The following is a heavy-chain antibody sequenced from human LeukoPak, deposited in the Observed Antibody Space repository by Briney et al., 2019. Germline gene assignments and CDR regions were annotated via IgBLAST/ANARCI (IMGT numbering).Heavy chain of an antibody. J-gene: IGHJ4*02. CDR3: AKAQYYDSSGNDY. D-gene: IGHD3-22*01. CDR2: IRYDGSNK. V-gene: IGHV3-30*02. CDR1: GFTFSSYG. Sequence: PGGSLRLSCAASGFTFSSYGMHWVRQAPGKGLEWVAFIRYDGSNKCYADSVKGRFTISRDNSKNTLYLQMNSLRAEDTAVYYCAKAQYYDSSGNDYWGQGTLVTVSS.